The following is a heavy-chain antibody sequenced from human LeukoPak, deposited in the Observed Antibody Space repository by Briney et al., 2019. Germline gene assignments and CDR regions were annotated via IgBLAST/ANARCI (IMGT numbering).Heavy chain of an antibody. CDR3: ARGTTRWNYFDY. D-gene: IGHD4-11*01. CDR2: INPDSGGT. Sequence: ASVKVSCKASGCAFTGYYMHWVRQAPGQGLEWMGWINPDSGGTNFAQKFQGRVTVTRDTSISTAYMELSRLRSDDTAVYYCARGTTRWNYFDYWGQGTLVTVSS. V-gene: IGHV1-2*02. J-gene: IGHJ4*02. CDR1: GCAFTGYY.